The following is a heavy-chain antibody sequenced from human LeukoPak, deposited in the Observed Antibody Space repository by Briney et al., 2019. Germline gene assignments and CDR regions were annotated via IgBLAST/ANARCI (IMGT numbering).Heavy chain of an antibody. CDR3: ARDWGSIKVITDY. V-gene: IGHV1-18*01. CDR2: SSTSNDNT. CDR1: GYTFTTYG. D-gene: IGHD3-16*01. Sequence: TSVKVSCTASGYTFTTYGISWVRQAPGQGLEWMGWSSTSNDNTNYAQKLQGRVTMTTDTSTSTAYMELRSLRSDDTAVYYCARDWGSIKVITDYWGQGTLVTVSS. J-gene: IGHJ4*02.